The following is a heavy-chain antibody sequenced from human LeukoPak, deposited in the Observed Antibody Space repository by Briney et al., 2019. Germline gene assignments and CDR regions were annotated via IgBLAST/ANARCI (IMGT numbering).Heavy chain of an antibody. J-gene: IGHJ4*02. CDR2: IFSGGTT. V-gene: IGHV3-53*01. CDR1: GFTFGDAW. CDR3: ASLPGEPDY. D-gene: IGHD1-14*01. Sequence: GGSLRLSCAASGFTFGDAWMSWVRQAPGKGLEWVSVIFSGGTTYYADSVKGRFTISRDNSKNTLYLQLNSLRVEDTAVYYCASLPGEPDYWGRGTLVTVSS.